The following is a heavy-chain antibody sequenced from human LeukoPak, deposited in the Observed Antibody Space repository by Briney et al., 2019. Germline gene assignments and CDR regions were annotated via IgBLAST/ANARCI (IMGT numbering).Heavy chain of an antibody. CDR1: GYTFPSHG. J-gene: IGHJ3*01. CDR3: ARGNYRALDF. V-gene: IGHV1-18*01. Sequence: ASVKVCCKTSGYTFPSHGIAWVRQAAGQGLEWLGWINPYNGNTYYAQKVQGTVTMTTDTSATTAYMQLRSLRADYTAVYYCARGNYRALDFWGQGTMVTVSS. D-gene: IGHD1-1*01. CDR2: INPYNGNT.